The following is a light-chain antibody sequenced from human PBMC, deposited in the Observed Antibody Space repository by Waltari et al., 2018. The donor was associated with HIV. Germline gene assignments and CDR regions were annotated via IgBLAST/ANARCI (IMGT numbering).Light chain of an antibody. CDR1: SSDVGSYNL. V-gene: IGLV2-23*02. CDR2: EVS. J-gene: IGLJ1*01. Sequence: SALTQPASVSGSPGQSLTIPCSGTSSDVGSYNLVSWYQQHPGKAPKLMIYEVSKRPSGVSNRFSGSKSGNTTSLTISGLQAEDEADYYCCSYAGSSTFYVFGTGTKVTVL. CDR3: CSYAGSSTFYV.